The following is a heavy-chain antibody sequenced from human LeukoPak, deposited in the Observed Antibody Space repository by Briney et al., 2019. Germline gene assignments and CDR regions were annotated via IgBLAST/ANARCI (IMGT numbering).Heavy chain of an antibody. CDR2: IYYSGST. V-gene: IGHV4-59*01. J-gene: IGHJ5*02. CDR1: GGSISSYY. Sequence: SETLSLTCTVSGGSISSYYWSWIRQPPGKGLEWIGYIYYSGSTNYNPSLKSRVTISVDTSKNQFSLKLSSVTAADTAVYYCARVYPYCGGDSYSVGFDPWGQGTLVTVSS. CDR3: ARVYPYCGGDSYSVGFDP. D-gene: IGHD2-21*02.